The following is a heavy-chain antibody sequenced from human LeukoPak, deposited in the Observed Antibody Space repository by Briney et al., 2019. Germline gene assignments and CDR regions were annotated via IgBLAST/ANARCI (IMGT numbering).Heavy chain of an antibody. V-gene: IGHV3-23*01. CDR2: ISGSGDSA. J-gene: IGHJ5*02. CDR1: GFTFCSYG. CDR3: AKGGPGFNWFDP. Sequence: GSLRLSCAASGFTFCSYGLSWVCQAPGKGLEWVSAISGSGDSAYYADSVKGRFTISRDNSKNTLYLQVNSLRAEDTAVYYCAKGGPGFNWFDPWGQGTLVTVSS.